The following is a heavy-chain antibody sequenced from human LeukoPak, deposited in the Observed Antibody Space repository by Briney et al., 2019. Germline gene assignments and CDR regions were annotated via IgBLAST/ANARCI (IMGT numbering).Heavy chain of an antibody. Sequence: AGGSLRLSCAASGFTFSTYWMNWVRQVPGKGLVWVSRTNPDGSSAFYADSVKGRFTISRDNAKNSLYLQMNSLRAEDTAVYYCARDKSSIVAEFDYWGQGTLVTVSS. D-gene: IGHD2-15*01. CDR3: ARDKSSIVAEFDY. V-gene: IGHV3-74*01. CDR1: GFTFSTYW. J-gene: IGHJ4*02. CDR2: TNPDGSSA.